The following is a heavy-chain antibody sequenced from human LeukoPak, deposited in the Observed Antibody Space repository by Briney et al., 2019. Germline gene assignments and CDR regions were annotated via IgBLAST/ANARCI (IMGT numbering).Heavy chain of an antibody. Sequence: GGSLRLSCAASGFTFGSYAIYWVRQAPGKGLEGVSGISGSGGITYFADSVKGRFTISRDNSKNTVYLKINSLRAEDTALYYCAKTRAGNSSGRDPGWPMDYWGQGTLVTV. CDR3: AKTRAGNSSGRDPGWPMDY. CDR2: ISGSGGIT. J-gene: IGHJ4*02. V-gene: IGHV3-23*01. CDR1: GFTFGSYA. D-gene: IGHD6-19*01.